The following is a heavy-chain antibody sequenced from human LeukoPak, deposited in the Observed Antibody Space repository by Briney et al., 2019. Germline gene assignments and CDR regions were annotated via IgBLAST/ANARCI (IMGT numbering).Heavy chain of an antibody. CDR3: ARGHYGLDY. CDR2: IFNTADTI. CDR1: GYTFSDYY. Sequence: GRSLRLSCAASGYTFSDYYISWIRQAPGKGLEWVSYIFNTADTIYYADSVKGRFTISRDNPKNSVYLQINSLRPDDTAVYYCARGHYGLDYWGQGTLVTVSS. J-gene: IGHJ4*02. V-gene: IGHV3-11*01. D-gene: IGHD3-10*01.